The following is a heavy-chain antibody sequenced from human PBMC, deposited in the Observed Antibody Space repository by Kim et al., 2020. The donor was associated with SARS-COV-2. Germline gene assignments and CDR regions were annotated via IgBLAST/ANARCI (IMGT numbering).Heavy chain of an antibody. D-gene: IGHD3-10*01. Sequence: GGSLRLSCAASGFTFSSYAMSWVRQAPGKGLEWVSAISGSGGSTYYADSVKGRFTISRDNFKNTLYLQMNSLRAEDTAVYYCAKFSYVGWFGELLKGYWGQGTLVTVSS. CDR3: AKFSYVGWFGELLKGY. V-gene: IGHV3-23*01. J-gene: IGHJ4*02. CDR1: GFTFSSYA. CDR2: ISGSGGST.